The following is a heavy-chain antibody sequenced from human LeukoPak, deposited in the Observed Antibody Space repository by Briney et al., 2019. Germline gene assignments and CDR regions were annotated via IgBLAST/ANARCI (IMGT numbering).Heavy chain of an antibody. Sequence: ASVKVSCKASGYTFTGYYMHWVRQAPGQGLEWMGWINPNSGGTNYAQKFQGRVTMTRNTSISTAYMELSSLRSEDTAVYYCARGSYYGSGTHLTWGQGTLVTVSS. V-gene: IGHV1-2*02. D-gene: IGHD3-10*01. CDR1: GYTFTGYY. CDR3: ARGSYYGSGTHLT. J-gene: IGHJ5*02. CDR2: INPNSGGT.